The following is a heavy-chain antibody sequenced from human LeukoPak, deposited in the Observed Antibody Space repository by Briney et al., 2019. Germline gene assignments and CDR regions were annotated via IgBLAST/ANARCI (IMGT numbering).Heavy chain of an antibody. J-gene: IGHJ2*01. CDR2: ISPYNGNA. V-gene: IGHV1-18*01. Sequence: ASVKVSCKASGYTFTSYGISWVRQAPGQGLEWMGSISPYNGNADYAQKLQGRVTMTTDTSTTTGYMELRGLRSDDTAIYYCARGWLQPYWYFDLWGRGTLVTVSS. D-gene: IGHD5-24*01. CDR1: GYTFTSYG. CDR3: ARGWLQPYWYFDL.